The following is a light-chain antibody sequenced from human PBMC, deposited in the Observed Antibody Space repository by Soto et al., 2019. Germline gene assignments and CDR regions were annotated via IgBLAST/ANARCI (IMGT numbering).Light chain of an antibody. CDR2: SAS. CDR3: QQYGSSHGT. CDR1: QALSNY. J-gene: IGKJ1*01. Sequence: DIQLTQSPAVLSASAGDTITITCRASQALSNYLAWYQQKPGKAPDLLIYSASTLQSGVPSRFRGSGSGTDFTLTISSLQLEDFEVYYCQQYGSSHGTFGQGTKVDIK. V-gene: IGKV1-9*01.